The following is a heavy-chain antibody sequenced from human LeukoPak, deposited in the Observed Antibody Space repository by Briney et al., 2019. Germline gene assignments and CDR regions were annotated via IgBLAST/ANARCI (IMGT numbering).Heavy chain of an antibody. D-gene: IGHD1-1*01. J-gene: IGHJ6*02. CDR2: ISSSGSTI. CDR3: ARDQETTAYYYYGIDV. V-gene: IGHV3-48*03. Sequence: GGSLRLSCAASGFTFSSYEMNWVRQAPGKGLEWVSYISSSGSTIYYADSVKGRFTISRDNVKNSLYLQTNSLRAEDTAVYYCARDQETTAYYYYGIDVWGQGTTVTVSS. CDR1: GFTFSSYE.